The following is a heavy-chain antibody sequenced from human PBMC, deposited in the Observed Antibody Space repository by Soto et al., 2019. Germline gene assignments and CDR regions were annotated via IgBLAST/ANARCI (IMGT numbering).Heavy chain of an antibody. CDR3: ARDRLGIDYYDSSGAFDI. D-gene: IGHD3-22*01. CDR2: IYSGGST. V-gene: IGHV3-53*01. CDR1: GFTVSSHY. Sequence: EVQLVESGGGLIQPGGSLRLSCAASGFTVSSHYMSWVRQAPGKGLEWVSVIYSGGSTYYADSVKGRFTISRDNSKNTLYLQMNSLRAEDTAVYYCARDRLGIDYYDSSGAFDIWGQGTMVTVSS. J-gene: IGHJ3*02.